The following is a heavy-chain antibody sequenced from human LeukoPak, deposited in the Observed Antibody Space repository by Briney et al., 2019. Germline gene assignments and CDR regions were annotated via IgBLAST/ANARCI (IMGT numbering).Heavy chain of an antibody. CDR3: ARDPYGDYGYYYYGMDV. V-gene: IGHV3-66*01. J-gene: IGHJ6*02. D-gene: IGHD4-17*01. CDR2: YSGGST. Sequence: YSGGSTYYADSVKGRFTISRDNSKNTLYLQMNSLRAEDTAVYYCARDPYGDYGYYYYGMDVWGQGTTVTVSS.